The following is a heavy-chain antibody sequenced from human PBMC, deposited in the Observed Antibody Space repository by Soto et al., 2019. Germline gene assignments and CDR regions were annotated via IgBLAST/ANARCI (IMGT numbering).Heavy chain of an antibody. Sequence: SETLSLTCNVSGGPLTTYFWSWIRQPPGKGLEWIGEINHSGSTNYNPSLKSRVTISVDTSKNQFSLKLSSVTAADTAVYYCARGAVLRYFDWLNPWGQGTLVTVSS. CDR3: ARGAVLRYFDWLNP. D-gene: IGHD3-9*01. J-gene: IGHJ5*02. CDR2: INHSGST. V-gene: IGHV4-34*01. CDR1: GGPLTTYF.